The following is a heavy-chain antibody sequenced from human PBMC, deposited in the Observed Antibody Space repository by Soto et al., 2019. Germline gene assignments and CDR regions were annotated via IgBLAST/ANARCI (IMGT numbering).Heavy chain of an antibody. V-gene: IGHV4-4*07. J-gene: IGHJ4*02. Sequence: PSETLSLTCTVSGGSMNAHFWSWIRQSAGKGLEWIGHIYISGTTMYNPSLKSRVTMSVDSTKNQLSLKLTSVTAAHTAVYYCARINGGSPDFWGQGTLVTVSS. CDR2: IYISGTT. CDR1: GGSMNAHF. CDR3: ARINGGSPDF. D-gene: IGHD2-15*01.